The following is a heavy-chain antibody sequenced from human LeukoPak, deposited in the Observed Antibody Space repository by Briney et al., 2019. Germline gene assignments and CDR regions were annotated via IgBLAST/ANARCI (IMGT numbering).Heavy chain of an antibody. J-gene: IGHJ4*02. CDR3: AKGVPGSGWYIDY. CDR1: GFTFSSHA. V-gene: IGHV3-23*01. D-gene: IGHD6-19*01. CDR2: ISGSGGVT. Sequence: GGSLRLSCAASGFTFSSHAMSWVRQAPGKGLEWVSGISGSGGVTYNADSVKGRFSISRDNSKNTVYLQMNSLRVEDTAVYYCAKGVPGSGWYIDYWGQGTLVTVSS.